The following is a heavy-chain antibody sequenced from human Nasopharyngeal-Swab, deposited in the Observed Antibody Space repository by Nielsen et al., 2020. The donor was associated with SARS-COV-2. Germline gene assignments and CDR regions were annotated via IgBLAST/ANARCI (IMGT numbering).Heavy chain of an antibody. V-gene: IGHV3-53*01. J-gene: IGHJ4*02. CDR2: LKSGGGT. CDR1: GFTVSSNF. Sequence: GESLTISCVASGFTVSSNFVSWVRQAPGKGLEWVSLLKSGGGTFYADSVRGRFTISRDNSRNTVYLQMNSLRAEDTAVYYCARVRQSGAYFPFDSWGLGTLVTVSS. CDR3: ARVRQSGAYFPFDS. D-gene: IGHD1-26*01.